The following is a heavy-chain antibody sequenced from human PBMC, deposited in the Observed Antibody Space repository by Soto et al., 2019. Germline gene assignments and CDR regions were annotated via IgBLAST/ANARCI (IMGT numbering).Heavy chain of an antibody. CDR1: GYTFTSYA. CDR3: ARTPEALLWFGELIPDYYYGMDV. Sequence: GASVKVSCKASGYTFTSYAMHWVRQAPGQRLEWMGWINAGNGNTKYSQKFQGRVTITRDTSASTAYMELSSLRSEDTAVYYCARTPEALLWFGELIPDYYYGMDVWGQGTTVTVSS. J-gene: IGHJ6*02. V-gene: IGHV1-3*01. D-gene: IGHD3-10*01. CDR2: INAGNGNT.